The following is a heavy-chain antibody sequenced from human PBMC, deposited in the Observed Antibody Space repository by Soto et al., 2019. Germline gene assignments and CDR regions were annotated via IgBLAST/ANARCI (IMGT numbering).Heavy chain of an antibody. D-gene: IGHD2-21*02. CDR1: GYTFTSYA. Sequence: QVQLVQSGAEEKKPGASVKVSCKASGYTFTSYAMHWVRQAPGQRLEWMGWINDGNGNTKYSQKFQGRVTITRDTSASTAYMELSSLRAEDTAVYYCARGIVVVTALDYWGQGTLVTVSS. CDR3: ARGIVVVTALDY. CDR2: INDGNGNT. V-gene: IGHV1-3*05. J-gene: IGHJ4*02.